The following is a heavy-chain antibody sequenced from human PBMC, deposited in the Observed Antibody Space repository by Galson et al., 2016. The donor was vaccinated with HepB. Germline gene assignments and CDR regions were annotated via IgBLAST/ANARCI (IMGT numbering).Heavy chain of an antibody. V-gene: IGHV4-34*01. CDR3: ARGFNSFGSGSYNAFDI. D-gene: IGHD1-26*01. Sequence: SETLSLTCAVYGGSFSGYSWSWIRQPPGKGLEWIGEINHSGSTNYNPSLKSRVSISVDTSKNQFSLNLSSVTAADTALYYCARGFNSFGSGSYNAFDIWGQGTMVTVSS. CDR2: INHSGST. CDR1: GGSFSGYS. J-gene: IGHJ3*02.